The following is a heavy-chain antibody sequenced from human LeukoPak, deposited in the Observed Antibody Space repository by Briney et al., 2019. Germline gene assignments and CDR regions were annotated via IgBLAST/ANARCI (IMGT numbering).Heavy chain of an antibody. Sequence: GGSLRLSCSASGFTFSSYVMHWVRQAPGKGLEYVSAISSNGDSTYYAGSVKGRSTISRDNSKNTLYFQMSSLRAEDTAVYYCVRSRYCSSTNCYDWFDPWGQGTLVTVSS. CDR2: ISSNGDST. D-gene: IGHD2-2*01. J-gene: IGHJ5*02. CDR3: VRSRYCSSTNCYDWFDP. V-gene: IGHV3-64D*06. CDR1: GFTFSSYV.